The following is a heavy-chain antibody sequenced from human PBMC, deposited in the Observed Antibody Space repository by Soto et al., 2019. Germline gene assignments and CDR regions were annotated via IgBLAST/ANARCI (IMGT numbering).Heavy chain of an antibody. CDR1: GYSFSTFW. CDR3: ARLPQDYYYHGMDV. CDR2: IYPSDSDT. V-gene: IGHV5-51*01. J-gene: IGHJ6*04. Sequence: GESLKISCKVSGYSFSTFWIGWVRQMPGKGLEWMGIIYPSDSDTRYSPSFQGQVTISADKSSRTAYLQWSSLKASDSAMYYCARLPQDYYYHGMDVWGKGT.